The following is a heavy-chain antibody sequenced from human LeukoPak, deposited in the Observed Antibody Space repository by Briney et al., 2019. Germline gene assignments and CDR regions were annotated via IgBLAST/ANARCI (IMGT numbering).Heavy chain of an antibody. J-gene: IGHJ4*02. CDR1: GFTFSSYA. CDR2: ISSSSSYT. V-gene: IGHV3-21*05. Sequence: GGSLRLSCAASGFTFSSYAMHWVRQAPGKGLESVSYISSSSSYTNYADSVKGRFTISRDNAKNSLYLQMNSLRAEDTAVYYCARDAVSLAAAGTSDYWGQGTLVTVSS. D-gene: IGHD6-13*01. CDR3: ARDAVSLAAAGTSDY.